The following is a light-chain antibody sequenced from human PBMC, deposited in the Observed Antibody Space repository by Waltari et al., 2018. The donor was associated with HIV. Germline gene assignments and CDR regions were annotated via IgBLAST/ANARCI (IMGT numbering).Light chain of an antibody. Sequence: IEMTQSLSSLSASVGDRVTMTCRASQGIGNHLAWYQQKPVKAPKLLIYGRSILQAGVPSRFSGSGSGTDCTLTSSSLQPGDVATYFCQKYNKIPITFGQGTRLEI. J-gene: IGKJ5*01. CDR3: QKYNKIPIT. V-gene: IGKV1-27*01. CDR1: QGIGNH. CDR2: GRS.